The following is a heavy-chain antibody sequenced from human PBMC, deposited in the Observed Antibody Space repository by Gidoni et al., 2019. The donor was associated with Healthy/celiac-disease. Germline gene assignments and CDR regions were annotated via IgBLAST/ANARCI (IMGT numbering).Heavy chain of an antibody. Sequence: EVQLVESGGGLVQPGGSLRLSCAASGFTFSSYAMHWVRQAPGKGLEYVSAISSNGGSTYYANSVKGRFTISRDNSKNTLYLQMGSLRAEDMAVYYCARGIPDTAPHLIYWGQGTLVTVSS. CDR3: ARGIPDTAPHLIY. V-gene: IGHV3-64*01. CDR1: GFTFSSYA. CDR2: ISSNGGST. D-gene: IGHD5-18*01. J-gene: IGHJ4*02.